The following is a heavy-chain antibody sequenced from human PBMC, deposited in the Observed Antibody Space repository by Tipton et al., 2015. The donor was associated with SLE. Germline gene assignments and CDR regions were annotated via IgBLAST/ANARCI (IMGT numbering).Heavy chain of an antibody. D-gene: IGHD4-11*01. CDR3: TTDRYSLHGGLDY. J-gene: IGHJ4*02. Sequence: SLRLSCAASGFAFNTAWMTWVRQAPGKGLEWAGRIKSMSDGGTADFAATVKGRIIMSRNDADNTMYLDLHSLTAEDTVVYYCTTDRYSLHGGLDYWGQGTLVTVSS. CDR1: GFAFNTAW. V-gene: IGHV3-15*05. CDR2: IKSMSDGGTA.